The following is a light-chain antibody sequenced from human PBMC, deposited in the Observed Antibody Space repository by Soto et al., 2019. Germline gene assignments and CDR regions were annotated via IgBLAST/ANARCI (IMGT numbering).Light chain of an antibody. Sequence: EIVMTQSPATLSVSPGERATLSCRASQSVSSNLAWYQQKPGQAPRLLIHGASTRATGIPARFSGSGSGTEFTLTISSLQSEDFAVHYCQQYKNWPQVTFGGGTKVEIK. J-gene: IGKJ4*01. CDR2: GAS. V-gene: IGKV3-15*01. CDR1: QSVSSN. CDR3: QQYKNWPQVT.